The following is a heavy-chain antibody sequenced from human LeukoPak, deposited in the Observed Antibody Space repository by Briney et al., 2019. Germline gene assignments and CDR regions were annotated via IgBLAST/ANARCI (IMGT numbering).Heavy chain of an antibody. V-gene: IGHV3-21*01. CDR1: GFTFSSYS. CDR3: ARDPRYYYDSSGYYYPYYFDY. J-gene: IGHJ4*02. Sequence: GGSLRLSCAASGFTFSSYSMNWVRQAPGKGLEWVSSISSSSSYIYYADSVKGRFTIPRDNAKNSLYLQMNSLRAEDTAVYYCARDPRYYYDSSGYYYPYYFDYWGQGTLVTVSS. D-gene: IGHD3-22*01. CDR2: ISSSSSYI.